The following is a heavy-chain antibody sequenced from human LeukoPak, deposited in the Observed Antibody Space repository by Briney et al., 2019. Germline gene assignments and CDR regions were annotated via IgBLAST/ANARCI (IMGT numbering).Heavy chain of an antibody. CDR1: GYSFTGYY. V-gene: IGHV1-2*02. CDR3: ARQWDYYDSSGYLFDY. Sequence: ASVKVCCKSSGYSFTGYYMHWVRLPHGQGLEWMGGINPNSGGTNYAQKFQVRVTMTRYTYISTAYMELSRLRSDDTDVYYCARQWDYYDSSGYLFDYWGQGTLVTVSS. J-gene: IGHJ4*02. CDR2: INPNSGGT. D-gene: IGHD3-22*01.